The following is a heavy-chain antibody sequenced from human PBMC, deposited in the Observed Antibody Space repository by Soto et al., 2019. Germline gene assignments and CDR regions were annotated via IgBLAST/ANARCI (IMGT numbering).Heavy chain of an antibody. CDR2: IGGSGGST. Sequence: EVQLLESGGGLVQPGGSLRLSCAASGFTFRSYAMSWVRQAPGKGLEWVSAIGGSGGSTYYAGSVKGRFTISRDNSNNTLYLQMNSLRAEDTVVYYCAKENGYSRSWFEFDYWGQGTLVTVSS. V-gene: IGHV3-23*01. J-gene: IGHJ4*02. CDR1: GFTFRSYA. CDR3: AKENGYSRSWFEFDY. D-gene: IGHD6-13*01.